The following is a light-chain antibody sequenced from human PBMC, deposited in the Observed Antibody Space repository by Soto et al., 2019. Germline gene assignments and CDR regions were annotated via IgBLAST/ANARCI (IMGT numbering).Light chain of an antibody. CDR1: QSVGRN. Sequence: EIVMTQSPATLSVSPGESAPLSCRASQSVGRNLAWYQQKPGQAPRLLIYGASTRATGIPARFSGSGSGTEFTLTISSLQSEDFAIYSCQQYNHWPPLTFGGGTKVEIK. CDR3: QQYNHWPPLT. J-gene: IGKJ4*01. V-gene: IGKV3-15*01. CDR2: GAS.